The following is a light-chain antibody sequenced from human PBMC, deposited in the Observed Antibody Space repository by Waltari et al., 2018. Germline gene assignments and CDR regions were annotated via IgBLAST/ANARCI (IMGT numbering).Light chain of an antibody. CDR3: QQHSTWPS. Sequence: EIVMTQSPATLSVLQGERAPLSCRASQSVGTNLAWYQQTPGQAPRLLIYNVSTRAIDIPFRFSGSGSATEFTLTISSLQSEDFALYFCQQHSTWPSFGGGTKVEIK. CDR2: NVS. J-gene: IGKJ4*01. V-gene: IGKV3-15*01. CDR1: QSVGTN.